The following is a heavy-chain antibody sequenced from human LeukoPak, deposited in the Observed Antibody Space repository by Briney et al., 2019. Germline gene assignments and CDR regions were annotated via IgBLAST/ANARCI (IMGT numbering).Heavy chain of an antibody. CDR1: GGSISSGSYY. CDR2: IYTSGST. CDR3: ARDRGSGWYGGCMDV. D-gene: IGHD6-19*01. V-gene: IGHV4-61*02. J-gene: IGHJ6*03. Sequence: PSETLSLTCTVSGGSISSGSYYWSWIRQPAGKGLEWIGRIYTSGSTNYNPSLKSRVTISVDTSKNQFSLKLSSVTAADTAVYYCARDRGSGWYGGCMDVWGKGTTVTVSS.